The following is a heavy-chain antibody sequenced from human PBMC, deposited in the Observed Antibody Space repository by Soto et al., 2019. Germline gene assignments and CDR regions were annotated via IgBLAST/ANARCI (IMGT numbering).Heavy chain of an antibody. CDR1: GITFSSYA. D-gene: IGHD5-18*01. Sequence: PGGSLRRSCAASGITFSSYAMSWVRQAPGKGLEWVSAISGSGGSTYYADSVKGRFTISRDNSKNTRYLQMNSLRAEDTAVYYCPSEESGDTYGSRSIYCFGYCGQGTLVSASS. V-gene: IGHV3-23*01. CDR2: ISGSGGST. CDR3: PSEESGDTYGSRSIYCFGY. J-gene: IGHJ4*03.